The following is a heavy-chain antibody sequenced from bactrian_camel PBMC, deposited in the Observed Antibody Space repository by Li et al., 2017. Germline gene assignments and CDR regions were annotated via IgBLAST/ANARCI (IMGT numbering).Heavy chain of an antibody. V-gene: IGHV3S23*01. Sequence: VQLVESGGGLVQPGGSLRLSCEVSGHYYSSYYMGWFRQTPGKEREGVAAIDSDGNTSYADSVKGRFTISKDNAKNTLYLQMDSLKVEDTAMYYCAAERIQPVGVGTDVLARLSAGYNYLGQGTQVTVS. CDR2: IDSDGNT. CDR1: GHYYSSYY. J-gene: IGHJ4*01. D-gene: IGHD3*01.